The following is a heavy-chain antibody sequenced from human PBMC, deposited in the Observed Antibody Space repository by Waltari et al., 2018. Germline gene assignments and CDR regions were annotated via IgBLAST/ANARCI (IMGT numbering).Heavy chain of an antibody. CDR2: IIPILGIA. CDR3: ARDPVPGYFQH. J-gene: IGHJ1*01. V-gene: IGHV1-69*04. Sequence: QVQLVQSGAEVTKPGSSVKVSCKASGGTFSSYPISWVRQAPGQGLEWMGRIIPILGIANYAQKFQGRVTITADKSTSTAYMELSSLRSEDTAVYYCARDPVPGYFQHWGQGTLVTVSS. D-gene: IGHD3-10*01. CDR1: GGTFSSYP.